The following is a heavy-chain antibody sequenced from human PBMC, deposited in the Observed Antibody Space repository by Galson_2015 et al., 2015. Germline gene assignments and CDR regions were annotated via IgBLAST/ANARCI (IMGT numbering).Heavy chain of an antibody. D-gene: IGHD3-22*01. CDR1: GYSFTSYW. CDR3: ARHDSLEAGSFDF. Sequence: QSGAEVKKPGESLKISCKGSGYSFTSYWIGWVRQMPGKGLEWMGIIHPGDADTRYSPSFQGQVTISADKSTSTAYLQWSSLKASDTAMYYCARHDSLEAGSFDFRGQGTLVTVSS. CDR2: IHPGDADT. V-gene: IGHV5-51*01. J-gene: IGHJ4*02.